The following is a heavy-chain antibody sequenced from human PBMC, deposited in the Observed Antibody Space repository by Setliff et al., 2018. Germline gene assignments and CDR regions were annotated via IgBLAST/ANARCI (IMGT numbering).Heavy chain of an antibody. Sequence: GASVKVSCKTSGYTFTDFYIQWVRQAPGQGLEWMGWINNYSFKTNYPQKFLGRVTVTTDTSTGTAYMELGSLTSDDTAIYYCARINFYVSSGYYYAPDYWGQGTLVTVSS. CDR3: ARINFYVSSGYYYAPDY. CDR1: GYTFTDFY. V-gene: IGHV1-18*04. J-gene: IGHJ4*02. CDR2: INNYSFKT. D-gene: IGHD3-22*01.